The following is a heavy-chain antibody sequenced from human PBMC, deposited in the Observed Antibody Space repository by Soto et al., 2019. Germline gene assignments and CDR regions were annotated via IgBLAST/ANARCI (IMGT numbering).Heavy chain of an antibody. CDR1: GLNVRNNY. CDR2: IYSGGNT. CDR3: AGDLESGPDRRGMEV. Sequence: EVQLVESGGGLVQPGGSLRLSCAASGLNVRNNYMTWVRQAPGKGLEWVSIIYSGGNTYYTDSVKGRFTISRDISKNTLFLQMNSLRVDDTGVYSCAGDLESGPDRRGMEVWGQGTTVTVSS. V-gene: IGHV3-66*01. J-gene: IGHJ6*02.